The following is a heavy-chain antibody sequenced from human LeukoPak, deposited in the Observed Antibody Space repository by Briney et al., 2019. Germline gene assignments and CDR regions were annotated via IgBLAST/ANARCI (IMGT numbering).Heavy chain of an antibody. D-gene: IGHD4-23*01. CDR3: ARDTGNSWGYD. CDR2: IIPILGIA. CDR1: GGTFSSYA. V-gene: IGHV1-69*04. Sequence: GASVKVSCKASGGTFSSYAISWVRQAPGQGLERMGRIIPILGIANYAQKFQGRVTITADKSTSTAYMELSSLRSEDTAVYYCARDTGNSWGYDWGQGTLVTVSS. J-gene: IGHJ4*02.